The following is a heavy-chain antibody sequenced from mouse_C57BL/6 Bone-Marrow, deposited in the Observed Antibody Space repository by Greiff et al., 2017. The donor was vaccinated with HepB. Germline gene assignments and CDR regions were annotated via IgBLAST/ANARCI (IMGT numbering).Heavy chain of an antibody. CDR1: GYTFTSYG. J-gene: IGHJ2*01. D-gene: IGHD3-3*01. V-gene: IGHV1-81*01. CDR2: IYPRSGNT. CDR3: ATAVYYFDY. Sequence: VKLVESGAELARPGASVKLSCKASGYTFTSYGISWVKQRPGQGLEWIGEIYPRSGNTYYNEKFKGKATLTADKSSSTAYMELRSLTSEDSAVYFCATAVYYFDYWGQGTTLTVSS.